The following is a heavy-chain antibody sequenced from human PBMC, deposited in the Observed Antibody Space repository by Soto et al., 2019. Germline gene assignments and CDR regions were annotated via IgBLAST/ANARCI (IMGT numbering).Heavy chain of an antibody. J-gene: IGHJ6*02. CDR3: AKHYGSGSYYEYYYYGMDV. CDR2: ISGSGGST. Sequence: GGSLRLSCAASGVTFISYAMSWVRQAPGKGLEWVSAISGSGGSTYYADSVKGRFTISRDNSKNTLYLQMNSLRAEDTAVYYCAKHYGSGSYYEYYYYGMDVWGQGTTVTVSS. D-gene: IGHD3-10*01. V-gene: IGHV3-23*01. CDR1: GVTFISYA.